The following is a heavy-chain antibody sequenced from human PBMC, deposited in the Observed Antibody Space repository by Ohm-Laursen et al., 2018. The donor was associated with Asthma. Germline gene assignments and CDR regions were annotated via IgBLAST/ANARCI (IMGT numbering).Heavy chain of an antibody. CDR1: GFTFRSYA. CDR3: ARDVMEWYLPAFDF. J-gene: IGHJ4*02. V-gene: IGHV3-30-3*01. Sequence: SLRLSCAASGFTFRSYAMHWVRQAPGKGLEWVAVGGSYYDGGLKYYADSVNGRFTVSRDDSKNTRYLQMNSLRPDDTAVYYCARDVMEWYLPAFDFWGQGTLVTVSS. D-gene: IGHD3-3*01. CDR2: GGSYYDGGLK.